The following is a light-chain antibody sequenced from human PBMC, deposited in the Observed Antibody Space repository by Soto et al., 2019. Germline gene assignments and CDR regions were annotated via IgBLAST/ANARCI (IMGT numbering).Light chain of an antibody. CDR3: SSYAGTNIHYV. J-gene: IGLJ1*01. Sequence: QPALTQPPSASGSPGQSVTISCTGTSSDVGGYNYVSWYQQHPGKAPKLMIYDVSKRPSGVPDRFFGSKSGNTASLTVSGLQAEDEADYYCSSYAGTNIHYVFGTGTKVTVL. CDR1: SSDVGGYNY. V-gene: IGLV2-8*01. CDR2: DVS.